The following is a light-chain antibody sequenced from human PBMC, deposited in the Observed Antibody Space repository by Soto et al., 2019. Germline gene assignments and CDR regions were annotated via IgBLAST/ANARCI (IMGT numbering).Light chain of an antibody. CDR1: QSISNH. Sequence: DIQMTQSPSSLSASVGDRATITCRTSQSISNHLHWYQQTPGKAPNLMIYEASTLQSGVPSRFSGSGSGTDFTLTISSLQPEDFATYYCQQTYRTPLTFGGGTKVDIK. J-gene: IGKJ4*01. V-gene: IGKV1-39*01. CDR3: QQTYRTPLT. CDR2: EAS.